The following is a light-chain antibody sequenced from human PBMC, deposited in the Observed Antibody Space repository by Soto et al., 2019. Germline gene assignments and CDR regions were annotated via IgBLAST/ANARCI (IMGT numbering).Light chain of an antibody. J-gene: IGLJ2*01. V-gene: IGLV1-40*01. Sequence: QSVLTQPPSGSGVPGQRVTISCTGSSSNIGAGYDVHWYQQLPGTAPKLLIYGNSNRPSGVPDRFSGSKSGTSASLAITGLQAEDESDYYCQSYDSSLSGYVVFGGGTQLTVL. CDR3: QSYDSSLSGYVV. CDR1: SSNIGAGYD. CDR2: GNS.